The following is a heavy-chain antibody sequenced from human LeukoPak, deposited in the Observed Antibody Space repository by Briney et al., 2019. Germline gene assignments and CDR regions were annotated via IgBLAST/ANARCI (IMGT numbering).Heavy chain of an antibody. Sequence: SETLSLTCAVYGGSFSGYYWSWIRQPPGKGLEWIGEINHSGSTNYNPSLKSRVTISVDTSKDQFSLKLSSVTATDTAVYYCARIGEAGEGYWGQGTLVTVSS. CDR1: GGSFSGYY. J-gene: IGHJ4*02. CDR2: INHSGST. V-gene: IGHV4-34*01. CDR3: ARIGEAGEGY. D-gene: IGHD3-10*01.